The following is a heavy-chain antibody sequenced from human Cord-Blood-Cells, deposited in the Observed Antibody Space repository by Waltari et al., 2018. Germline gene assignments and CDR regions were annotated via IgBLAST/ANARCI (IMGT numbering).Heavy chain of an antibody. CDR2: ISSSGSNI. J-gene: IGHJ2*01. V-gene: IGHV3-48*03. Sequence: EVQLVESGGGLVQPGGSLRLSCAASGFTFSSYEMNWVRQAPGKGLEWVSYISSSGSNIYYADSVKGRFTISRDNAKNSLYLQMNSLRAEDTAVYYGARGGGLHWYFDLWGRGTLVTVSS. CDR3: ARGGGLHWYFDL. CDR1: GFTFSSYE.